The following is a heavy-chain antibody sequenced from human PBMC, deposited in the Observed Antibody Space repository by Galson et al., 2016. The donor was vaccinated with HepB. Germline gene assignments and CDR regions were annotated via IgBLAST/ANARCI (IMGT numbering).Heavy chain of an antibody. CDR2: VSSSGTT. Sequence: ETLSLTCTVSGGSFTTLGHYWGWIRQSPGKGLEWIATVSSSGTTYYSPSLRSRLTMSVDMSINQFSLRLSSVTAADTAVYYCARDRSSTWDNDAFDIWGQGTLVTVSS. J-gene: IGHJ3*02. CDR1: GGSFTTLGHY. V-gene: IGHV4-39*07. CDR3: ARDRSSTWDNDAFDI. D-gene: IGHD6-13*01.